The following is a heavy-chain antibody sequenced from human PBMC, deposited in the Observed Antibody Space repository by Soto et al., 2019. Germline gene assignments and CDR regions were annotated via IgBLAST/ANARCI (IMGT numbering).Heavy chain of an antibody. J-gene: IGHJ6*02. Sequence: SETLSLTCAVSGGSISSGGYSWSWIRQPPGKGLEWIGKINHSGSTNYNPSLKSRVIILVDTSKNQFSLKLSSVTAADTAVYYRARFTVTTTPVYYYGMDVWGQGTTVTVSS. V-gene: IGHV4-30-2*01. CDR2: INHSGST. CDR3: ARFTVTTTPVYYYGMDV. D-gene: IGHD4-4*01. CDR1: GGSISSGGYS.